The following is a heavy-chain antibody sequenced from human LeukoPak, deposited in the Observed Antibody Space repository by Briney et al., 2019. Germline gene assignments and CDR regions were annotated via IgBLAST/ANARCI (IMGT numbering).Heavy chain of an antibody. CDR1: GGTFSSYA. V-gene: IGHV1-69*05. CDR2: IIPIFGTA. CDR3: ARGDSSGYYGLY. J-gene: IGHJ4*02. D-gene: IGHD3-22*01. Sequence: SVKVSCKASGGTFSSYAISWVRQAPGQGLEWMGRIIPIFGTANYAQKFQGRVTITTDESTSTAYMELSSLRSEDTAVYYCARGDSSGYYGLYWGQGTLVAVSS.